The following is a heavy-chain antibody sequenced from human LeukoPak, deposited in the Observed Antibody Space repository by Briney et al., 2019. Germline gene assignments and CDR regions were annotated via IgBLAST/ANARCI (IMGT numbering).Heavy chain of an antibody. CDR2: IYHSGST. J-gene: IGHJ4*02. CDR3: ARRAGEYSHPYDY. V-gene: IGHV4-4*02. CDR1: GGSISSRNW. Sequence: SGTLSLTCAVSGGSISSRNWWSWVRQPPGKGLEWIGEIYHSGSTNYNPSLKTRVTISVDKSKNQFSLKLSSVTAEDTAIYYCARRAGEYSHPYDYWGQGTLVTVSS. D-gene: IGHD2-15*01.